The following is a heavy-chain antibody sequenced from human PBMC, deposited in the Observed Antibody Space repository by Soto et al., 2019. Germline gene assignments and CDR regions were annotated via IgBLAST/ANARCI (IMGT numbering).Heavy chain of an antibody. CDR2: IRSRANNFAT. Sequence: EVQLVESGGGLVQPGGSLKLSCAASGFIFSGSAIHWVRQASGKGLDWLGRIRSRANNFATSSAASVKGRFTFSRDDSKNTAYLQMNTLKPEDTAVYYCARGQGAAIGDYYYHGMDVWGQGTTVTVSS. CDR3: ARGQGAAIGDYYYHGMDV. V-gene: IGHV3-73*02. CDR1: GFIFSGSA. J-gene: IGHJ6*02. D-gene: IGHD2-2*02.